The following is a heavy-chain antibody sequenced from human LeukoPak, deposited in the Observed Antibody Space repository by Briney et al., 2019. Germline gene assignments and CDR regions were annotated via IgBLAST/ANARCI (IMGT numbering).Heavy chain of an antibody. V-gene: IGHV3-11*06. CDR2: ISRSSSYT. CDR1: GFTFGDYA. J-gene: IGHJ4*02. CDR3: ARVPRGTPAYADY. Sequence: NPGGSLRLSCTASGFTFGDYAMSWIRQAPGKGLEWISCISRSSSYTDYADSVKGRFTISRDNAKNSLFLQMNSLGAEDTAVYYCARVPRGTPAYADYWGQGTLVTVSS. D-gene: IGHD1/OR15-1a*01.